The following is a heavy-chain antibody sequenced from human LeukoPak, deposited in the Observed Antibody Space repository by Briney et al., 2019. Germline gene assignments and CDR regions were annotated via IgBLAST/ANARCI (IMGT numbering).Heavy chain of an antibody. J-gene: IGHJ4*02. V-gene: IGHV3-30*02. D-gene: IGHD7-27*01. CDR2: IQYDGSEK. CDR3: VRDGSSWGNFDY. CDR1: GFTFSSYG. Sequence: GGSLRLSCAVSGFTFSSYGMHWVRQAPGKGLEWVAFIQYDGSEKYYADSVKGRFTMSRDNSKNTLYLQINSPRTEDTAVYYCVRDGSSWGNFDYWGQGTLVSVSS.